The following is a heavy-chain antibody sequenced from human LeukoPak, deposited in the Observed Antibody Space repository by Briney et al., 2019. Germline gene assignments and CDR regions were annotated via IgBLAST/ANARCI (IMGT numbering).Heavy chain of an antibody. CDR2: FYYSGST. CDR1: GGSISSSSYY. J-gene: IGHJ4*02. V-gene: IGHV4-39*01. Sequence: SETLSLTCTVSGGSISSSSYYWGWIRQPPGKGLVWIGSFYYSGSTYYNPSLKSRVTISLDTSKNQFSLRLSSVTAADPALYYCARLGGTYCGDFDSWGQGNLVTVSS. CDR3: ARLGGTYCGDFDS. D-gene: IGHD1-26*01.